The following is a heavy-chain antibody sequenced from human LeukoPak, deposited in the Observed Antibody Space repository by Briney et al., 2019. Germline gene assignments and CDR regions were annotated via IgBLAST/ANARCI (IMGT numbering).Heavy chain of an antibody. J-gene: IGHJ4*02. Sequence: GGSLRLSCAASEFTVINNYMNWVRQAPGKGLEWVSIIDTGVNTYYTDSVKGRFTISRDNSKNTLYLQMNSLRAGDTAMYYCARDLNYWGEGNLVTVSS. V-gene: IGHV3-53*01. CDR3: ARDLNY. CDR1: EFTVINNY. CDR2: IDTGVNT.